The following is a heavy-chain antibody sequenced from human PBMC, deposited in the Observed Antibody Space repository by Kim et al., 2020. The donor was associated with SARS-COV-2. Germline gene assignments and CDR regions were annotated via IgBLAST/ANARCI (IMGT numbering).Heavy chain of an antibody. J-gene: IGHJ5*02. CDR3: AKEVRSSGSAGYFDP. Sequence: GGSLRLSCSVSGFALSDSVIHWVRQAPGKGLEWLTLISTDGHNRPYADSVKGRFTISRDTSTNTVFLDMSSLRTDDMGVYYCAKEVRSSGSAGYFDPWG. V-gene: IGHV3-30*04. D-gene: IGHD6-19*01. CDR1: GFALSDSV. CDR2: ISTDGHNR.